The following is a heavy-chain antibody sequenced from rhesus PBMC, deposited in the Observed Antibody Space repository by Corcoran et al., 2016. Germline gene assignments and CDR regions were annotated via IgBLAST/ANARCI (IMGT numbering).Heavy chain of an antibody. D-gene: IGHD2-2*01. CDR1: GGSISANYY. J-gene: IGHJ4*01. V-gene: IGHV4S7*01. Sequence: QVQLQESGPGLVKPSETLSLTCAVSGGSISANYYWTWVRQSPGKGLGWIGNVYGSSGSTYYNPSLKSRVTTSKDTTKNQFSLKLTSVTAADTAVYYCARDYVLSYWGQGVLVTVSS. CDR2: VYGSSGST. CDR3: ARDYVLSY.